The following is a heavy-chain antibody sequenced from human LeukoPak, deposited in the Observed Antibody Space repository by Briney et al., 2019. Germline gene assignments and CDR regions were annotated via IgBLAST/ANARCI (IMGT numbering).Heavy chain of an antibody. J-gene: IGHJ4*02. CDR2: IYTSGST. D-gene: IGHD1-26*01. CDR1: GGSISSGSYY. V-gene: IGHV4-61*02. CDR3: ARHRGATLFDY. Sequence: SETLSLTCTVSGGSISSGSYYWSWIRQPAGKGLEWIGRIYTSGSTYYNPSLKSRVTISVDTSKNQFSLELSSVTAADTAVYYCARHRGATLFDYWGQGTLVTVSS.